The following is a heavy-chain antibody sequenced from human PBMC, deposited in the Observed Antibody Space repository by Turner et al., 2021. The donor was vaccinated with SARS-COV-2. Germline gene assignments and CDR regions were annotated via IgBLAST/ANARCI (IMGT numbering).Heavy chain of an antibody. Sequence: EVQLVESGGGLVQPGGSLRLSCAASAFTFSRYWMTWVRQAPGKGREWVANIKQDGSERYYVDSVKGRFTISRDNAKNSLYLQMNSLRAEDTAVYYCARVYSSSSGRNAFDIWGQGTMVTVSS. CDR3: ARVYSSSSGRNAFDI. CDR2: IKQDGSER. D-gene: IGHD6-6*01. J-gene: IGHJ3*02. V-gene: IGHV3-7*01. CDR1: AFTFSRYW.